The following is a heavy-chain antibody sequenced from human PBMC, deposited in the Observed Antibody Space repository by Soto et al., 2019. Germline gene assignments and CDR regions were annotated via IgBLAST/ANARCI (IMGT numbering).Heavy chain of an antibody. D-gene: IGHD5-18*01. V-gene: IGHV1-2*02. CDR3: ARVEYSYGYDGMDV. CDR1: GYTFTGYY. CDR2: INPNSGGT. J-gene: IGHJ6*02. Sequence: ASVKVSCKASGYTFTGYYMHWVRQAPGQGLEWMGWINPNSGGTNYAQKFQGRVTMTRDTSISTAYMELSRLRSDDTAVYYCARVEYSYGYDGMDVWGQGTTVTVSS.